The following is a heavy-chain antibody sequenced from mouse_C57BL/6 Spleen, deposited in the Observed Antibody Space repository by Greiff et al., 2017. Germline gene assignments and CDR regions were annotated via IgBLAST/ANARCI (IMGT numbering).Heavy chain of an antibody. Sequence: VQLQQPGAELVKPGASVKLSCKASGYPFTSYWMHWVKQRPGRGLEWIGRIDPNSGGTKYNEKFKSKATLTVDKPSSTAYMELSSLTSEDSAVYYCARRGSPGNAMVYWGQGTSVTVSS. J-gene: IGHJ4*01. V-gene: IGHV1-72*01. CDR2: IDPNSGGT. CDR1: GYPFTSYW. CDR3: ARRGSPGNAMVY.